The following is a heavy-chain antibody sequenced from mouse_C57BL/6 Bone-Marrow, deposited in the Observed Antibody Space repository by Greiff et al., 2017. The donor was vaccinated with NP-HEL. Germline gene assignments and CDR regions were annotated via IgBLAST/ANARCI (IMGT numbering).Heavy chain of an antibody. CDR1: GYTFTSYW. J-gene: IGHJ1*03. D-gene: IGHD1-1*01. CDR3: AREVNLLLGYFDV. V-gene: IGHV1-64*01. Sequence: QVHVKQPGAELVKPGASVKLSCKASGYTFTSYWMHWVKQRPGQGLEWIGMIHPNSGSTNYNEKFKSKATLTVDKSSSTAYMQLSSLTSEDSAVYYCAREVNLLLGYFDVWGTGTTVTVSS. CDR2: IHPNSGST.